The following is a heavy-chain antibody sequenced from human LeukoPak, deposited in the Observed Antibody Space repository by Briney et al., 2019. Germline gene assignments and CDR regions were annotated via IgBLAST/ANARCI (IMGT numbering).Heavy chain of an antibody. CDR3: ARLCFGEGSFDWFDP. J-gene: IGHJ5*02. Sequence: PGGSLRLSCAASGFTFSSYGMHWVRQAPGKGLEWVAFIRYDGSNKYYADSVKGRFTISRDNSKNTLYLQMNSLRAEDTAVYYCARLCFGEGSFDWFDPWGQGTLVTVSS. V-gene: IGHV3-30*02. D-gene: IGHD3-10*01. CDR1: GFTFSSYG. CDR2: IRYDGSNK.